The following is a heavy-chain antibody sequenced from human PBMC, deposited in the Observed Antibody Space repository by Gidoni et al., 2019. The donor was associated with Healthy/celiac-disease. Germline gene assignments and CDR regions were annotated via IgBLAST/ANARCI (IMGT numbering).Heavy chain of an antibody. CDR3: ARIGLGMATIGGGAFDI. CDR2: ISSSSSYI. Sequence: EVQLVESGGGLVKPGGSLRLSCAASGFPFSSYSMNWVRQAPGKGLEWVSSISSSSSYIYYADSVKGRFTISRDNAKNSLYLQMNSLRAEDTAVYYCARIGLGMATIGGGAFDIWGQGTMVTVSS. J-gene: IGHJ3*02. V-gene: IGHV3-21*01. D-gene: IGHD3-16*01. CDR1: GFPFSSYS.